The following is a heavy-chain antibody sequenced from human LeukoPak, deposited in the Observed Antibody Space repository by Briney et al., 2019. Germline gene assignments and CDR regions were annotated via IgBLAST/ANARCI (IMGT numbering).Heavy chain of an antibody. V-gene: IGHV1-69*13. Sequence: SVKVSCKASGYTFTDYYMHWVRQAPGQGLEWMGGIIPIFGTANYAQKFQGRVTITADESTSTAYMELSSLRSEDTAVYYCARAVEMATITGGMDVWGQGTTVTVSS. CDR3: ARAVEMATITGGMDV. J-gene: IGHJ6*02. D-gene: IGHD5-24*01. CDR1: GYTFTDYY. CDR2: IIPIFGTA.